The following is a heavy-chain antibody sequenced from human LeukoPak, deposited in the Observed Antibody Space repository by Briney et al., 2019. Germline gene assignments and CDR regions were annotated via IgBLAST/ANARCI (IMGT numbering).Heavy chain of an antibody. J-gene: IGHJ4*02. Sequence: PGGSLRLSCAASGFTFSSYWMSWVRQAPGKGLEWVANIKQDGSEKYYVDSVKGRFTISRDNAKNTLYLQMNSLRAEDTAVYYCLRGYCSSTSCPTLYYYWGQGTLVTVSS. V-gene: IGHV3-7*01. D-gene: IGHD2-2*01. CDR1: GFTFSSYW. CDR2: IKQDGSEK. CDR3: LRGYCSSTSCPTLYYY.